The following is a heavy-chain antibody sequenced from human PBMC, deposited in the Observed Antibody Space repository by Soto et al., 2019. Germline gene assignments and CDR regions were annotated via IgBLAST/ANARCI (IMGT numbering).Heavy chain of an antibody. CDR1: GYTFTTYC. V-gene: IGHV1-18*01. D-gene: IGHD3-9*01. CDR3: ARSVLRYFDWIIDY. CDR2: ISGYNGNT. J-gene: IGHJ4*02. Sequence: ASVKVSCKASGYTFTTYCINWVRQAPGQGLEWMGWISGYNGNTNYPQKFQGRVTMTTDTSRSTAYMELNSLRAEDTAVYYCARSVLRYFDWIIDYWGQGTLVTVSS.